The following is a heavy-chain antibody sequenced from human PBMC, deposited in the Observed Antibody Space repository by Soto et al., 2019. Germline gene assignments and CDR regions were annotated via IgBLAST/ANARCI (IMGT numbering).Heavy chain of an antibody. Sequence: QVQLVESGGGVVQPGRSLRLSCAASGFTFSSYGMHWVRQAPGKGLEWVAVIWYDGSNKYYADSVKGRFTISRDNSKNTRYLQMNRLRAEDTAVYYCARDPDSGYEDGYFDLWGRGTLVTVSS. V-gene: IGHV3-33*01. D-gene: IGHD5-12*01. J-gene: IGHJ2*01. CDR1: GFTFSSYG. CDR3: ARDPDSGYEDGYFDL. CDR2: IWYDGSNK.